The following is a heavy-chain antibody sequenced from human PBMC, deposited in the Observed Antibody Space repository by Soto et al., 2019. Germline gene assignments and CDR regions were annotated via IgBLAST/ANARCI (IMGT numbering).Heavy chain of an antibody. CDR2: IYPGDSDT. V-gene: IGHV5-51*01. D-gene: IGHD3-22*01. J-gene: IGHJ3*02. Sequence: PGESLKISCKGSGHSFTSYWIGWVRQMPGKGLEWMGIIYPGDSDTRYSPSFQGQVTISADKSISTAYLQWSSLKASDTAMYYCARTWGDSSGYFGACYIWGQGTMVTVSS. CDR1: GHSFTSYW. CDR3: ARTWGDSSGYFGACYI.